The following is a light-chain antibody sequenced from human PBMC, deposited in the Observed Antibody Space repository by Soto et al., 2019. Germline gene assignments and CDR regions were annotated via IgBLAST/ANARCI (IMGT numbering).Light chain of an antibody. V-gene: IGLV7-46*01. J-gene: IGLJ3*02. Sequence: QAVVTQEPSLTVSPGGTVTLTCGSSTGAVTSGHYPYWFQQKPGQAPRTLIYDTSNKHSWTPARFSGSLLGGKAAVTLSGAQPEDESDYYCLLSYSGGRPVFGGGTKLTVL. CDR3: LLSYSGGRPV. CDR2: DTS. CDR1: TGAVTSGHY.